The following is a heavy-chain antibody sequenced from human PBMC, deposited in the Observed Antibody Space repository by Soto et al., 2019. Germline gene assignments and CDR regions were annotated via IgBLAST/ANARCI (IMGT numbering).Heavy chain of an antibody. V-gene: IGHV4-34*01. D-gene: IGHD2-15*01. CDR3: ATYSCSGGSCPTGRFDY. J-gene: IGHJ4*02. CDR2: INHSGST. Sequence: QVQLQQWGAGLLKPSETLSLTCAVYGGSFSGYYWSWIRQPPGKGLEWIGAINHSGSTNYNPSLKSRVTISVDTSKNQFSLKLSSVTAADTAVYYCATYSCSGGSCPTGRFDYWGQGTLVTVSS. CDR1: GGSFSGYY.